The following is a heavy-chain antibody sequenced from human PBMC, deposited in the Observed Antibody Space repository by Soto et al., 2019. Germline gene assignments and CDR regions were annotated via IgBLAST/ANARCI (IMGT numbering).Heavy chain of an antibody. Sequence: ASVKVSCKASGGTFSSYAITWVRQAPGQGLEWMGGIIPIFGTANYAQKFQARVTITADESTSTAYMELSSLRSEDTAVYYCARDRGPSSGYYPYWFDPWGQGTLVTFSS. J-gene: IGHJ5*02. CDR1: GGTFSSYA. CDR2: IIPIFGTA. V-gene: IGHV1-69*13. CDR3: ARDRGPSSGYYPYWFDP. D-gene: IGHD3-22*01.